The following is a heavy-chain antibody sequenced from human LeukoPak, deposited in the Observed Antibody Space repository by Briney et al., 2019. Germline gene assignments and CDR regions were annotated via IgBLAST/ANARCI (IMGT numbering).Heavy chain of an antibody. J-gene: IGHJ4*02. Sequence: SETLSLTCAVYGGSFSGYYWSWIRQPPGKGLEWLGYIYYIGSTSYNPSLKSRVTISVDTSKNQFSLKLSSVTAADTAVYYCARDGGDSSDYYYYYYWGQRTLVTVSS. CDR2: IYYIGST. CDR1: GGSFSGYY. D-gene: IGHD3-22*01. V-gene: IGHV4-59*01. CDR3: ARDGGDSSDYYYYYY.